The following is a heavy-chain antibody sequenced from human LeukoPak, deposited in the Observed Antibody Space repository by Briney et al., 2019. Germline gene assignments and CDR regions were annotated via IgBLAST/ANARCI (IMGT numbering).Heavy chain of an antibody. J-gene: IGHJ4*02. D-gene: IGHD1-26*01. Sequence: GASVKVSCKVSGYTLTELSMHWVRQAPGKGLEWMGGFDPEDGETIYAQKFQGRVTMAEDTSTDTAYMELSSLRSEDTAVYYCATVGPHNEWELTDWGQGTLVTVSS. V-gene: IGHV1-24*01. CDR3: ATVGPHNEWELTD. CDR1: GYTLTELS. CDR2: FDPEDGET.